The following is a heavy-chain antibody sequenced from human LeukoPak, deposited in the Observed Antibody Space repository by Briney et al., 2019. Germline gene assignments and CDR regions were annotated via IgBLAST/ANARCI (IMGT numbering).Heavy chain of an antibody. J-gene: IGHJ4*02. CDR3: ARAGVGAIYYFDY. CDR1: GFTFSNYG. D-gene: IGHD1-26*01. V-gene: IGHV3-33*01. Sequence: PGRSLRLSCAASGFTFSNYGMHWVRQAPGKGLEWVALIWYDRSNKYYADSVRGRFTISRDNSKNTLYLQMKSLRVEDTAVYYCARAGVGAIYYFDYWGQGTLVTVSS. CDR2: IWYDRSNK.